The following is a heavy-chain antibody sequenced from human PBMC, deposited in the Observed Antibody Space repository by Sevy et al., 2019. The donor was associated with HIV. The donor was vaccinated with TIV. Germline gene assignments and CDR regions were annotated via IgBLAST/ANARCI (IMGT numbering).Heavy chain of an antibody. D-gene: IGHD3-9*01. CDR2: IKQDGSEQ. Sequence: GGSLRLSCAASGFTFSSYWMSWVRQAPGKGLEWVANIKQDGSEQYYVDSVKGRFTISRDNAKNSLYLQMNSLRAEDTAVYYCARRGYYDILTGYLALDYWGQGTLVTVSS. CDR3: ARRGYYDILTGYLALDY. J-gene: IGHJ4*02. V-gene: IGHV3-7*01. CDR1: GFTFSSYW.